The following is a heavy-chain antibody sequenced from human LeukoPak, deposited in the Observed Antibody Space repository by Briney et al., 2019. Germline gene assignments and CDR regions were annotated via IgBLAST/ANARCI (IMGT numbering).Heavy chain of an antibody. CDR2: IYYSGST. CDR3: ARDQASGSSGWYPTFDY. D-gene: IGHD6-19*01. V-gene: IGHV4-61*01. Sequence: SETLSLTCTVSGVSVSSGSYYWSWIRQPPGTGLEWIGHIYYSGSTNYNPSLKSRVTISVDTSKNQFSLKLSSVTAADTAVYYCARDQASGSSGWYPTFDYWGQGTLVTVSS. CDR1: GVSVSSGSYY. J-gene: IGHJ4*02.